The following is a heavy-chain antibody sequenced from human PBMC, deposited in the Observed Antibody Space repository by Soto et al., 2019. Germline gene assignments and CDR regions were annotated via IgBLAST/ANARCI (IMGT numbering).Heavy chain of an antibody. Sequence: PGESLKISCKGSGYSFTSYWIGWLRQLPGKVLEWMGIIYPGDSATKYSPSFQGQVTMSADKSISTAYLQWSGLKASDTAMYYCARQAFYYYDSNSNYYTLSFESWAQGTLVNVSS. CDR1: GYSFTSYW. CDR3: ARQAFYYYDSNSNYYTLSFES. J-gene: IGHJ4*02. CDR2: IYPGDSAT. D-gene: IGHD3-22*01. V-gene: IGHV5-51*01.